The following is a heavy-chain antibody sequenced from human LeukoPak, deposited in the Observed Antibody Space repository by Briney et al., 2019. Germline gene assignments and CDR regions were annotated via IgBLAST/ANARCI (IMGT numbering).Heavy chain of an antibody. CDR1: GGSFSGCY. V-gene: IGHV4-34*01. D-gene: IGHD5-24*01. CDR3: ARGRRMALGAFGI. J-gene: IGHJ3*02. Sequence: SETLSLTCAVYGGSFSGCYWSWIRQPPGKGLEWIGEINHSGSTNYNPSLKSRVTISVDTSKNQFSLKLSSVTAADTAVYYCARGRRMALGAFGIWGQGTMVTVSS. CDR2: INHSGST.